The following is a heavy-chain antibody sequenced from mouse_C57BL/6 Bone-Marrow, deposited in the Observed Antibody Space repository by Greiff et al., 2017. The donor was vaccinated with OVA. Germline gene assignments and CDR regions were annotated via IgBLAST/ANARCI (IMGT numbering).Heavy chain of an antibody. V-gene: IGHV1-26*01. Sequence: VQLQQSGPELVKPGASVKISCKASGYTFTDYYMNWVKQSHGKSLEWIGDINPNNGGTSYNQKFKGKATLTVDKSSSTAYMELRSLTSEDSAVYYCARSYYGSSPMDYWGQGTSVTVSS. CDR3: ARSYYGSSPMDY. CDR1: GYTFTDYY. J-gene: IGHJ4*01. D-gene: IGHD1-1*01. CDR2: INPNNGGT.